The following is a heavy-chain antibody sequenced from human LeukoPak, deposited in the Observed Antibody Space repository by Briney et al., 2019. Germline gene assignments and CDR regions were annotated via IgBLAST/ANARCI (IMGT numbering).Heavy chain of an antibody. V-gene: IGHV1-46*01. CDR1: GYTFTNYY. J-gene: IGHJ4*02. CDR3: AREIGPRQLHLWASAFDY. Sequence: GASVKVSCKASGYTFTNYYMHWVRQAPGQGLEWMGIINPSDGRTSYGQKFQGRVTMTRDTSTSTVYMELSSLRSEDTAVYYCAREIGPRQLHLWASAFDYWGQGTLVTLSS. CDR2: INPSDGRT. D-gene: IGHD5-18*01.